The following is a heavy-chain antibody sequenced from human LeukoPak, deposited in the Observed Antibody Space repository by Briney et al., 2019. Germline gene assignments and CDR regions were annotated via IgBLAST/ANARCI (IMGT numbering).Heavy chain of an antibody. CDR3: ARGALLRGRYYYYMDV. Sequence: GGSLRLSCAASGFTFSDCNMNWVRQAPGKGLEWVSSISSSSSYIYYIDSVKGRFTISRDNAKNSLYLQMNSLRAEDTAVYYCARGALLRGRYYYYMDVWGKGTSVTISS. CDR1: GFTFSDCN. CDR2: ISSSSSYI. V-gene: IGHV3-21*01. D-gene: IGHD2-15*01. J-gene: IGHJ6*03.